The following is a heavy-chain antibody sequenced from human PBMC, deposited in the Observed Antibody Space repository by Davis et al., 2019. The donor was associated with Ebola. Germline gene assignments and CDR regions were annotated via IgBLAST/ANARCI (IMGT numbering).Heavy chain of an antibody. Sequence: PSETLSLTCTVPGGSISSYYWSCIRQPAGKGLEWIGSIYYSGSTNYNPSLKSRVTISVDKSKNQFSLKLSSVTAADTAVYYCAKDEEGAYYYGSGSFDYWGQGTLVTVSS. CDR2: IYYSGST. D-gene: IGHD3-10*01. V-gene: IGHV4-4*07. CDR1: GGSISSYY. CDR3: AKDEEGAYYYGSGSFDY. J-gene: IGHJ4*02.